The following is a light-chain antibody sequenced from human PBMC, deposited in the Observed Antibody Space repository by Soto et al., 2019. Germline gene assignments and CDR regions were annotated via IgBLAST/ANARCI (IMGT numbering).Light chain of an antibody. Sequence: QSVLTQPASVSGSPGQSITISCTGTNSDIGAYKYVSWYQHHQGKAPTLVIYEVNNRPSGTSNRFSGSKSGNTASLTISGLQTEDEADYYCNSFAGSNTWVFGGGTKLTVL. CDR1: NSDIGAYKY. V-gene: IGLV2-14*01. J-gene: IGLJ3*02. CDR2: EVN. CDR3: NSFAGSNTWV.